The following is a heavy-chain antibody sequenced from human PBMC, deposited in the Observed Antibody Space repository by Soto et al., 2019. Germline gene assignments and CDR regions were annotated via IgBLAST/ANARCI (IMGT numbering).Heavy chain of an antibody. D-gene: IGHD2-2*01. CDR2: IDRGSRTI. V-gene: IGHV3-48*03. CDR1: AFTFSGHA. J-gene: IGHJ6*02. CDR3: ARDLTGYAMDV. Sequence: ESGGGLVLPGGSLSLSCAASAFTFSGHAMDWVRQAPGKGLEWVAYIDRGSRTIYYADSVKGRFIISRDNAKNSLYLQMNSLRAEDTAVYYCARDLTGYAMDVWGQGTTVTVSS.